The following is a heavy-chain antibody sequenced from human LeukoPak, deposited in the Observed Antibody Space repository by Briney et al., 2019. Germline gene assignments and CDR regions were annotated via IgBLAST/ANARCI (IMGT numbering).Heavy chain of an antibody. CDR2: ISAYNGNT. V-gene: IGHV1-18*01. Sequence: GASVKVSCKASGYTFTSYGISWVRQAPGQGLEWMGWISAYNGNTNYAQKLQGRVTMTTDTSTSTAYMELRSLRSDDTAVYYCARVIAVAGVPNWFDPWGQGTLVTASS. CDR3: ARVIAVAGVPNWFDP. CDR1: GYTFTSYG. J-gene: IGHJ5*02. D-gene: IGHD6-19*01.